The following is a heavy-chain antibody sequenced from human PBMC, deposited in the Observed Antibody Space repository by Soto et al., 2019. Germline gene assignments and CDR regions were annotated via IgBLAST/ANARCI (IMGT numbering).Heavy chain of an antibody. V-gene: IGHV4-59*08. D-gene: IGHD6-19*01. Sequence: QVQLQESGPGLVKPSETLSLTCTVSGASISRDHWNWIRQPPGKGLEWIGDYSGSTTYNPSLKSRVTIPVDTSKNRFSLKLGSGTAADTAVYFCATYTSGGGGRGYWGQGTLVTVSS. CDR2: YSGST. J-gene: IGHJ4*02. CDR1: GASISRDH. CDR3: ATYTSGGGGRGY.